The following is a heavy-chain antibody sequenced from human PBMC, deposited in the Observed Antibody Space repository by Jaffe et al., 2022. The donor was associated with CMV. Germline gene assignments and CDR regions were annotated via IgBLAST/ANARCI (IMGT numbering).Heavy chain of an antibody. CDR3: ARDGGSGSYYAPLDY. D-gene: IGHD3-10*01. CDR2: IYSGGST. J-gene: IGHJ4*02. V-gene: IGHV3-53*02. Sequence: EVQLVETGGGLIQPGGSLRLSCAASGFTVSSNYMSWVRQAPGKGLEWVSVIYSGGSTYYADSVKGRFTISRDNSKNTLYLQMNSLRAEDTAVYYCARDGGSGSYYAPLDYWGQGTLVTVSS. CDR1: GFTVSSNY.